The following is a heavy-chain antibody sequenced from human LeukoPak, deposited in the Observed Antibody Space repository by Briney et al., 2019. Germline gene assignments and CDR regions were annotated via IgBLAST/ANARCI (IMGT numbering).Heavy chain of an antibody. D-gene: IGHD2-2*01. J-gene: IGHJ4*02. CDR3: AKDPGVVPAHYFDY. CDR2: TGSTGVST. V-gene: IGHV3-23*01. Sequence: GGSLRLPCAASGFAFSSYAMNWVRQAPGKGLEWVSGTGSTGVSTFYADSVKGRFTVSRDNSKNTLSLQMNSLRAEDTAVYYCAKDPGVVPAHYFDYWGQGTLVTVSS. CDR1: GFAFSSYA.